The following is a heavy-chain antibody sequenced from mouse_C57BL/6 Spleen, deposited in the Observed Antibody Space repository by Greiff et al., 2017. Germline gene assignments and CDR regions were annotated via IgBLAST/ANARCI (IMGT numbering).Heavy chain of an antibody. CDR1: GYTFTSYW. Sequence: QVHVKQPGAELVKPGASVKMSCKASGYTFTSYWITWVKQRPGQGLEWIGDIYPGSGSTNYNEKFKSKATLTVDTSSSTAYMQLSSLTSEDSAVYYCARWGPELGRGYFDVWGTGTTVTVSS. V-gene: IGHV1-55*01. J-gene: IGHJ1*03. CDR2: IYPGSGST. CDR3: ARWGPELGRGYFDV. D-gene: IGHD4-1*01.